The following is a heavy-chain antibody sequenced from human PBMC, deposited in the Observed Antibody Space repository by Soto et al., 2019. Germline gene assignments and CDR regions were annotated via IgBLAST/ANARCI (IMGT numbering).Heavy chain of an antibody. D-gene: IGHD2-21*02. J-gene: IGHJ3*02. CDR2: INPSGGST. CDR1: GYTFTSYY. Sequence: ASVKVSCKASGYTFTSYYMHWVRQAPGQGLEWMGIINPSGGSTSYAQKFQGRVTMTRDTSTSTVYMELSSLRSEDTAVYYCASNPQPGDPLGDDALDIWGKGTMVT. V-gene: IGHV1-46*03. CDR3: ASNPQPGDPLGDDALDI.